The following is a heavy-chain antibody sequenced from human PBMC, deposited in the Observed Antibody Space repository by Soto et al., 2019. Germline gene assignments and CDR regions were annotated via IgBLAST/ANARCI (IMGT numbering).Heavy chain of an antibody. J-gene: IGHJ6*02. D-gene: IGHD5-18*01. Sequence: PSETLSLTCTVSGGSFSSYYWTWIRQPPGKGLEWIGYVLYSGHTSYNPSLKSRVTISIDTSKNQFSLKLSSVTAADTAVYYCARSDVDTAMVPGFYYYYGMDVWGQGTTVTVSS. CDR2: VLYSGHT. CDR3: ARSDVDTAMVPGFYYYYGMDV. CDR1: GGSFSSYY. V-gene: IGHV4-59*01.